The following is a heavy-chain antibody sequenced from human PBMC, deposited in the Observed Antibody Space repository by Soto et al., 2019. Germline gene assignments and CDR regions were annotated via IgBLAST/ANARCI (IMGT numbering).Heavy chain of an antibody. V-gene: IGHV3-30-3*01. CDR1: GFTFSSYA. CDR3: ARDVVVVVPASPRYGMDV. J-gene: IGHJ6*02. CDR2: ISYDGSNK. Sequence: XGSLRLSCAAAGFTFSSYAMHWVRQAPGKGLEWVAVISYDGSNKYYADSVKGRFTISRDNSKNTLYLQMNSLRAEDTAVYYCARDVVVVVPASPRYGMDVWGQGTTVTVSS. D-gene: IGHD2-2*01.